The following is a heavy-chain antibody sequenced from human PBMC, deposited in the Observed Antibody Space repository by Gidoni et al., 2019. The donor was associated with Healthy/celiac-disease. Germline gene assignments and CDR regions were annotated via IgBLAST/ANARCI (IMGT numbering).Heavy chain of an antibody. D-gene: IGHD1-26*01. V-gene: IGHV1-58*01. CDR3: AGVGAGVKGGMDV. J-gene: IGHJ6*02. CDR1: GFTFTSSA. Sequence: QMQLVQSGPEVKKPGTSVKVSCTASGFTFTSSAVQWVRQARGQRLEWIGWIVVGSGNTNYAQKFQERVPITRDMSTSTAYMELSSLSSEDTAVYYCAGVGAGVKGGMDVWGQGTTVTVSS. CDR2: IVVGSGNT.